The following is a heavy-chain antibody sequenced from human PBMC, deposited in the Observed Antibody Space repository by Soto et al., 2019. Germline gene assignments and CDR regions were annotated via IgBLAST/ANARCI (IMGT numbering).Heavy chain of an antibody. J-gene: IGHJ3*02. CDR3: ARGAYCGGDCQPWNYAFDI. V-gene: IGHV1-2*04. Sequence: GASVKVSCKASGYTFTVYYMHWVRQAPGQGLEWMGWINLNSGGTNYAQKFQGWVTMTRDTSISTAYMELSRLRSDDTAVYYCARGAYCGGDCQPWNYAFDIWGQGTMVTVSS. D-gene: IGHD2-21*02. CDR1: GYTFTVYY. CDR2: INLNSGGT.